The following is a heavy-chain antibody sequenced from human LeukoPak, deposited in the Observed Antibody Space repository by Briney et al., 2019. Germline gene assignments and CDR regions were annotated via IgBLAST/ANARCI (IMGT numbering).Heavy chain of an antibody. CDR3: ARLHYDILTGYYKIDY. D-gene: IGHD3-9*01. CDR1: GYTFTGYY. CDR2: INPNSGGT. J-gene: IGHJ4*02. Sequence: ASVKVSCKASGYTFTGYYMHWVRQAPGQGLEWMGWINPNSGGTNYAQKFRGRVTMTRDTSISTAYMELSRLRSDDTAVYYCARLHYDILTGYYKIDYWGQGTLVTVSS. V-gene: IGHV1-2*02.